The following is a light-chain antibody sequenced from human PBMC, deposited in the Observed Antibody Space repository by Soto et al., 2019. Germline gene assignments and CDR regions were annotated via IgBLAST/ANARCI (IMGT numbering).Light chain of an antibody. CDR2: LCS. V-gene: IGKV2-28*01. Sequence: DIVMTQSPLSLPVTPGEPASISCRSSQSLLHSNGYIYLDWYLQKPGQSPQLLIFLCSNRAAGVTDRFSGSGSGTEFTLNISRVEAEEYGVYYCMQALQTPYTFGQGTQLGIK. CDR3: MQALQTPYT. J-gene: IGKJ2*01. CDR1: QSLLHSNGYIY.